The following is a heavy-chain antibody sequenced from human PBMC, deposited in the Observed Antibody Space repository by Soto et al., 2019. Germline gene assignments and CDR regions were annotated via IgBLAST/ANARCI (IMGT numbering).Heavy chain of an antibody. J-gene: IGHJ6*03. CDR3: ARDPSGYCSGGSCYYYYYMDV. D-gene: IGHD2-15*01. Sequence: ASVKVSCKASGYTFTSYAMHWVRQAPGQRLEWMGWINAGNGNTKYSQKFQGRVTITRDTSASTAYMELSSLRSEDTAVYYGARDPSGYCSGGSCYYYYYMDVWGKGTTVTVSS. CDR2: INAGNGNT. V-gene: IGHV1-3*01. CDR1: GYTFTSYA.